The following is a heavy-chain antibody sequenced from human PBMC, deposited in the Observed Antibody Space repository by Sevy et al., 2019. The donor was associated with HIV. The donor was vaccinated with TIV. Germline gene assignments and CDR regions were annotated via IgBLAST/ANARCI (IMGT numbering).Heavy chain of an antibody. CDR1: GFTVSSNY. CDR2: IYSGGST. Sequence: GGSLRLSCAASGFTVSSNYMSWVRQAPGKGLEWVSVIYSGGSTYYADSVKGRFTISRDNSKNTLYLQMNSLRAEDTAVYYCARVGAGAGTFSYYGMDVWGQGTTATVSS. J-gene: IGHJ6*02. V-gene: IGHV3-53*01. CDR3: ARVGAGAGTFSYYGMDV. D-gene: IGHD6-13*01.